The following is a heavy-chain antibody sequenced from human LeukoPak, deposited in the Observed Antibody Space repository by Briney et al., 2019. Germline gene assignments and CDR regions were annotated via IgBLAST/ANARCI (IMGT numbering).Heavy chain of an antibody. V-gene: IGHV3-48*04. D-gene: IGHD3-22*01. J-gene: IGHJ4*02. CDR1: GFSFSSYS. CDR2: IGHTGSTM. Sequence: GGSLRLSCAASGFSFSSYSLNWVRQAPGKGLEWVSYIGHTGSTMSYADSVKGRFTISRDNARNSLYLQMNSLRAEDTAVYYCARDQANYFDTSGFSTYWGQGTLVTVRS. CDR3: ARDQANYFDTSGFSTY.